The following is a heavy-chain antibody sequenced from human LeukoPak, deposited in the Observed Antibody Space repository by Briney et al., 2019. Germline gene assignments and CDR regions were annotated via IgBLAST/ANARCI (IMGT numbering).Heavy chain of an antibody. V-gene: IGHV4-31*03. J-gene: IGHJ4*02. CDR1: GASISSGGYS. Sequence: SETLSLTCTVSGASISSGGYSWSWVRQHPGEGLEWIGCIYYTGSTYYNPSLERRVTISVATSKNQFSLKVSPVTAADTAVYFCARTITIFGALGYFDYWGQGTLVTVSS. CDR2: IYYTGST. CDR3: ARTITIFGALGYFDY. D-gene: IGHD3-3*01.